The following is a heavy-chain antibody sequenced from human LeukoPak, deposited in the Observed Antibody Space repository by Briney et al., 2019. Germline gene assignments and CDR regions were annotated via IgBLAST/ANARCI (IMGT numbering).Heavy chain of an antibody. CDR2: IYPGDSDT. Sequence: GESLKISCKGSGYSFTSYWIGWVRQMPGKGLEWMGIIYPGDSDTRYSPSFQGQVTISADKSISTAYLQWSSLKASDTAMYYCGRPVAGMGVLVNAVGIWGQGTMVTVFS. V-gene: IGHV5-51*01. J-gene: IGHJ3*02. D-gene: IGHD6-19*01. CDR3: GRPVAGMGVLVNAVGI. CDR1: GYSFTSYW.